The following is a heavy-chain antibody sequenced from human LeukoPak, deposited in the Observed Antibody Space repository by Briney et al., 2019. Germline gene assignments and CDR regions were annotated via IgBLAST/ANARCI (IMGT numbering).Heavy chain of an antibody. D-gene: IGHD3-3*01. J-gene: IGHJ5*02. CDR1: GYTFTSYA. Sequence: ASVKVSCKASGYTFTSYAMHWVRQAPGQRLEWMGWISAGNGNTKYSQKFQGRVTITRDTSTSTAYMELSSLRSEDTAVYYCAKGDYDFWTRWFDPWGQGTLVTVSS. CDR3: AKGDYDFWTRWFDP. V-gene: IGHV1-3*01. CDR2: ISAGNGNT.